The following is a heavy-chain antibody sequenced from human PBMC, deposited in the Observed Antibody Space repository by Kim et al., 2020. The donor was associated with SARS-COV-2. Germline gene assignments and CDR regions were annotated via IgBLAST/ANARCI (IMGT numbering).Heavy chain of an antibody. V-gene: IGHV3-30*04. CDR3: LAEIGSRSFDH. D-gene: IGHD3-10*01. CDR2: IAYEGSHI. Sequence: GGSLRLSCAASGFTFSAHALHWVRQAPGKGREWVAHIAYEGSHISYPDSVKGRFIISRDNTESTLYLQMKSLRPEDTAVYYCLAEIGSRSFDHWGQGTL. CDR1: GFTFSAHA. J-gene: IGHJ4*02.